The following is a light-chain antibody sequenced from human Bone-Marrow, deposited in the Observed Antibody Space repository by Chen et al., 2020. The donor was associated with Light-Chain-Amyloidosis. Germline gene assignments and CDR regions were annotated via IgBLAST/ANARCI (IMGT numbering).Light chain of an antibody. CDR2: DAS. J-gene: IGLJ3*02. CDR1: NLGSTT. Sequence: SYVPTQPSSVAAAPGKTATIACGGNNLGSTTVHWYQQTPGQAPLLVVYDASDRPSGIPERLSGSNSGNTATLTISRVEAGDEADYYCQVWDRSSDRPVFGGGTKLTVL. CDR3: QVWDRSSDRPV. V-gene: IGLV3-21*03.